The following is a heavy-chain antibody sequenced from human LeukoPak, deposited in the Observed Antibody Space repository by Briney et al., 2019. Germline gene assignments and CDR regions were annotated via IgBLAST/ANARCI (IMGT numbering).Heavy chain of an antibody. J-gene: IGHJ6*02. V-gene: IGHV4-34*01. CDR2: ISHSGST. Sequence: SETLSLTCAVYGGSFSGYYWSWIRQPPGKGLEWIGEISHSGSTNYNPSLKSRVTISVDTSKNQFSLKLGSVTAADTAVYYCARGQFYGSGSYPTYYYYYYGMDVWGQGTTVTVSS. CDR1: GGSFSGYY. CDR3: ARGQFYGSGSYPTYYYYYYGMDV. D-gene: IGHD3-10*01.